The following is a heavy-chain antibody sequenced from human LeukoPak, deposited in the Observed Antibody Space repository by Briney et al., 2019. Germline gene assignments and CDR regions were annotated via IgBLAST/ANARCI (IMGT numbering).Heavy chain of an antibody. CDR3: ANLWEIGY. Sequence: NPGGSLRLSCAASGFSFSDYWMSWVRQAPGKGLEWVANVKPDGSEKYYVDSVKGRFTISRDNARNSLYLQMDSLRAEDTAVYYCANLWEIGYSGQGTLVTVSS. J-gene: IGHJ4*02. CDR2: VKPDGSEK. V-gene: IGHV3-7*01. D-gene: IGHD1-26*01. CDR1: GFSFSDYW.